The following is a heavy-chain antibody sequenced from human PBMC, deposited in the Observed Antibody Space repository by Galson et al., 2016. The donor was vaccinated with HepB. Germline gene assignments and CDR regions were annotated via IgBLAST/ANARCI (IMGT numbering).Heavy chain of an antibody. J-gene: IGHJ5*01. CDR2: IYPSGRT. CDR3: AREWGGAGRYDS. CDR1: GFTFSSYAM. Sequence: SLRLSCAASGFTFSSYAMSWVRQAPGKGLEWIGQIYPSGRTNYSPSLRSRVTILVDKSKNQFSLNLSSVTAADTAVYYCAREWGGAGRYDSWGPGSLVTVSS. V-gene: IGHV4-4*02. D-gene: IGHD3-16*01.